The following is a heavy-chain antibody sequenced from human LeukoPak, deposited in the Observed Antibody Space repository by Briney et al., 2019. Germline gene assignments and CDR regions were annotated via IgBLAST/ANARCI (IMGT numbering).Heavy chain of an antibody. V-gene: IGHV3-21*01. D-gene: IGHD5-24*01. CDR3: ARGSHRDGSAFDI. J-gene: IGHJ3*02. CDR1: GFTFSSYS. CDR2: ISSSSSYI. Sequence: PGGSLRLSCAASGFTFSSYSMNWVRQSQGKGLEWVTPISSSSSYIYYADSVKGRFTISRDNAKNSLYLQMYSLRAEDTAVYYCARGSHRDGSAFDIWGQGTMVTVSS.